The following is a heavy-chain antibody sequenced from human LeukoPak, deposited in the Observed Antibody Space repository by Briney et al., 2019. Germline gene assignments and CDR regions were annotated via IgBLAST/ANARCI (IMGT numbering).Heavy chain of an antibody. D-gene: IGHD6-13*01. Sequence: SETLSLTRAVYGGSFSGYYWSWIRQPPGKGLEWIGEINHSGSTNYNPSLKSRVTISVDTSKNQFPLKLSSVTAADTAVYYCARWGLKYSSSWYADYWGQGTLVTVSS. V-gene: IGHV4-34*01. J-gene: IGHJ4*02. CDR3: ARWGLKYSSSWYADY. CDR1: GGSFSGYY. CDR2: INHSGST.